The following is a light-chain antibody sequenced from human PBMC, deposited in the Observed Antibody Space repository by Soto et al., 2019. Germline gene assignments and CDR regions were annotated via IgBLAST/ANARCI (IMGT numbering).Light chain of an antibody. CDR1: SSDVGGFNY. J-gene: IGLJ1*01. V-gene: IGLV2-14*01. CDR3: SSYSSSTNPLYV. CDR2: EVS. Sequence: QSALTQSASVSGSPGQSITISCTGNSSDVGGFNYVSWYQQLPGKAPKLMIYEVSNRPSGVSDRFSGSKSGDTASLTISGLQAEDEADYYCSSYSSSTNPLYVFGAGTKLTVL.